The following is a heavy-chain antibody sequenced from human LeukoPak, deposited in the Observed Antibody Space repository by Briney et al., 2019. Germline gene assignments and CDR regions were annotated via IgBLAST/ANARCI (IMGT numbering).Heavy chain of an antibody. V-gene: IGHV4-34*01. Sequence: SETLSLTCAVYGGSFSGYYWSWVRQPPGKGLEWIGEINHSGSTNYNPSLKSRVTISVDTSKNQFSLKLSSVTVADTAVYYCASRIVPSSDFDYWRQGTLVTVSS. CDR3: ASRIVPSSDFDY. D-gene: IGHD5-12*01. CDR1: GGSFSGYY. CDR2: INHSGST. J-gene: IGHJ4*02.